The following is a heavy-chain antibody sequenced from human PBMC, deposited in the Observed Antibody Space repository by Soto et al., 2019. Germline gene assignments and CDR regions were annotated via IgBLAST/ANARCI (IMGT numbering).Heavy chain of an antibody. CDR2: IWYDGSNK. Sequence: QVQLVESGGGVVQPGRSLRLSCAASGFTFSSYGMHWVRQAPGKGLEWVAVIWYDGSNKYYADSVKGRFTISRDNSKNTVYLQMNSLRAEDTAVYYCARGTVHFDYWGQGTLVTVSS. CDR1: GFTFSSYG. CDR3: ARGTVHFDY. D-gene: IGHD4-17*01. V-gene: IGHV3-33*01. J-gene: IGHJ4*02.